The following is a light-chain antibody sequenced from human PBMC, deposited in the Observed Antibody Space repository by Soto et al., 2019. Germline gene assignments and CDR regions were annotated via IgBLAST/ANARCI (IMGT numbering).Light chain of an antibody. V-gene: IGKV3-20*01. Sequence: ETVLTQSPGTLSLSPGERATLSCRASQSVNGNYLAWYQQKPGQAPRLLIYGTSSRATGIPDRFSGSGSGTDFTLTISRLEPEDFAVYYCQQCGSLPGTFDQGTKVDIK. CDR1: QSVNGNY. J-gene: IGKJ1*01. CDR3: QQCGSLPGT. CDR2: GTS.